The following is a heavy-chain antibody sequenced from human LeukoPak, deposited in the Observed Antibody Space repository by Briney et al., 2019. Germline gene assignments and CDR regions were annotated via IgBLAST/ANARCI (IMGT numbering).Heavy chain of an antibody. CDR1: GFTFSNYA. J-gene: IGHJ4*02. CDR3: AKGGWGDPFDY. D-gene: IGHD3-16*01. Sequence: GGSLRLSCAASGFTFSNYAMSWVRRAPGKGLEWVAAISVSGGSTYYADSVKGRFTISRDNSKNTLYLQMNNLRAEDTAVYYCAKGGWGDPFDYWGQGTLVTVSS. CDR2: ISVSGGST. V-gene: IGHV3-23*01.